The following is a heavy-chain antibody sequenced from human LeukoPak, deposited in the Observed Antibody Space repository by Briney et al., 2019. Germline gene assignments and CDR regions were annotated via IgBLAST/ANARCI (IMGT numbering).Heavy chain of an antibody. D-gene: IGHD3-16*01. CDR1: GITFSSYS. CDR3: ARVATDGGGFDP. J-gene: IGHJ5*02. CDR2: LSSDNYTI. Sequence: GGSLRLSCAASGITFSSYSMNWVRQAPGKGLEWISYLSSDNYTIYYADSVKGRFIISRDNAKGSLYLQMNSLRAEDTAVYYCARVATDGGGFDPWGQGILVAVSS. V-gene: IGHV3-48*01.